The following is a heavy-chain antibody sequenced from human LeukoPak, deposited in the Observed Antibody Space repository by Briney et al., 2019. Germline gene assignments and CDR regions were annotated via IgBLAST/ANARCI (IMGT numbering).Heavy chain of an antibody. J-gene: IGHJ4*02. CDR2: IIPILGIA. V-gene: IGHV1-69*04. Sequence: PVKVSCKASGYTFTGYYMHWVRQAPGQGLEWMGRIIPILGIANYAQKFQGRVTITADKSTSTAYMELSSLRSEDTAVYYCARAGGNQYYFDYWGQGTLVTVSS. D-gene: IGHD4-23*01. CDR3: ARAGGNQYYFDY. CDR1: GYTFTGYY.